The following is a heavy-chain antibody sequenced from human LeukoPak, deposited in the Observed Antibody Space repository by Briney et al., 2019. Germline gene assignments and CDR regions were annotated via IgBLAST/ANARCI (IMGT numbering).Heavy chain of an antibody. CDR1: GFTLSSYG. CDR2: IWHDGSNK. Sequence: GGSLRLSCTASGFTLSSYGMHWVRQAPGKGLEWVTVIWHDGSNKYYADSVKGRFTISRDNSKNTLYLQMNSLRAEDTAVYYCAKRRRNGYEDYFDYWGQGTLVTVSS. CDR3: AKRRRNGYEDYFDY. D-gene: IGHD3-22*01. J-gene: IGHJ4*02. V-gene: IGHV3-33*06.